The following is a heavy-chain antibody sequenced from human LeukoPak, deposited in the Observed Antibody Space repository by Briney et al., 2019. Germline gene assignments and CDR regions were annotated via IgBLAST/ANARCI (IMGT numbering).Heavy chain of an antibody. CDR3: ATVSLQPANDAFDI. Sequence: GGSLRLSCAASGFTFSSYGMHWVRQAPGKGLEWVAFIHYDGSNKYYADSVKGRFTIPRDNAKNSLFLQMNSLRAEDTAVYYCATVSLQPANDAFDIWGQGTMVTVSS. J-gene: IGHJ3*02. CDR2: IHYDGSNK. CDR1: GFTFSSYG. V-gene: IGHV3-30*02.